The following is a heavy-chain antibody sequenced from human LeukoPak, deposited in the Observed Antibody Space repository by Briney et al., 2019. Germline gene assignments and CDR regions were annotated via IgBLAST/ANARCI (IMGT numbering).Heavy chain of an antibody. J-gene: IGHJ4*02. D-gene: IGHD3-10*01. V-gene: IGHV1-2*02. CDR3: ARDSDPTYYFGSGSYHSY. Sequence: ASVKVSCKASGYTFTNYYMHWVRQAPGQGLEWMGWINPNSGGTNSAQKFQGRVTMTRDTPISTAYMELSRLTSDDTAVYYCARDSDPTYYFGSGSYHSYWGQGTLVTVSS. CDR2: INPNSGGT. CDR1: GYTFTNYY.